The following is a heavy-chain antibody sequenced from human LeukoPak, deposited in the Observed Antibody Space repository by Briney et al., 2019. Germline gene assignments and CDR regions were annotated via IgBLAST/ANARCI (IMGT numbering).Heavy chain of an antibody. CDR1: GFTFSNYG. J-gene: IGHJ4*02. V-gene: IGHV3-30*18. D-gene: IGHD6-13*01. Sequence: PGGSLRLSCAAAGFTFSNYGMHWVRQAPGKGLEWVTVISYDASNKYYADSVRGRFTISRDNSKNTLYLQMNSLRAEDTAVYYCAKDRGSLAAAGSLNYYFDYCGQGTLVTVSS. CDR2: ISYDASNK. CDR3: AKDRGSLAAAGSLNYYFDY.